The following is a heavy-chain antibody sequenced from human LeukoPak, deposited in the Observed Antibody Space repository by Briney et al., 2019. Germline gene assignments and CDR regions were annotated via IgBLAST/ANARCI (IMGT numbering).Heavy chain of an antibody. V-gene: IGHV1-46*01. D-gene: IGHD6-19*01. CDR3: ARGGWYASDC. CDR2: IQPSGGST. J-gene: IGHJ4*02. Sequence: GASVKVSFKASGYTFTSYYMHWVRQAPGQGLEWMGIIQPSGGSTTYAQKFQGRATMTRDTSTNTVYMELTSLRSEDTAVYYCARGGWYASDCWGQGTLVTVSS. CDR1: GYTFTSYY.